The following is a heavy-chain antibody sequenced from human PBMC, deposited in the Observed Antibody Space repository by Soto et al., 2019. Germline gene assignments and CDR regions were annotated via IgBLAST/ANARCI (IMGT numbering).Heavy chain of an antibody. J-gene: IGHJ6*02. Sequence: QVQLQESGPGLVKPSQTLSLTCTVSGGSISSGDYYWSWIRQPPGKGLEWIGYIYYSGSTYYNPSLKNRVTISVDTSKNQFSLKLSSVTAADTAVYYCATDLLTVTTHFPYYSYYGMDVWGQGTTVTVSS. D-gene: IGHD4-17*01. CDR2: IYYSGST. CDR3: ATDLLTVTTHFPYYSYYGMDV. CDR1: GGSISSGDYY. V-gene: IGHV4-30-4*01.